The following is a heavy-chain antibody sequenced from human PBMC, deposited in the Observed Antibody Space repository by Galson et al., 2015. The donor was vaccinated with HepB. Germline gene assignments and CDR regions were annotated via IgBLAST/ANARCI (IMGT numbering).Heavy chain of an antibody. Sequence: SLRLSCAASGFTFSSYGMHWVRQAPGKGLEWVAVIWYDGSNKYYADSVKGRFTISRDNSKNALYLQMNSLRAEDTAVYYCARGKYCSSTSCHAYWYFDLWGRGTLVTVSS. CDR2: IWYDGSNK. CDR3: ARGKYCSSTSCHAYWYFDL. D-gene: IGHD2-2*01. V-gene: IGHV3-33*01. J-gene: IGHJ2*01. CDR1: GFTFSSYG.